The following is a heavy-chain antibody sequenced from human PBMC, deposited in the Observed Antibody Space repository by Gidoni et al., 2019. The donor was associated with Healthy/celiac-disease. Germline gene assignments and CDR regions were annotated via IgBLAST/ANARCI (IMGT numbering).Heavy chain of an antibody. CDR1: GFSGSSNY. D-gene: IGHD6-19*01. CDR3: ARDHRGTQVAGFDY. Sequence: EVQLVVSGGGLVQPGGSLSPSCAASGFSGSSNYMNWVRQAPGKGLEWVSVIYSGGSTYYADSVKGRFTISRDNSKNTLYLQMNSLRAEDTAVYYCARDHRGTQVAGFDYWGQGTLVTVSS. J-gene: IGHJ4*02. V-gene: IGHV3-66*01. CDR2: IYSGGST.